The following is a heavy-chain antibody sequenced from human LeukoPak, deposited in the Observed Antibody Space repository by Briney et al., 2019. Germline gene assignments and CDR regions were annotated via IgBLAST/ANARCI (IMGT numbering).Heavy chain of an antibody. D-gene: IGHD2-2*01. Sequence: SVKVSCKASGGTFSSYAISRVRQAPGQGLEWMGGIIPIFGTANYAQKFQGRVTITADESTSTAYMELSSLRSEDTAVYYCARDGEYCSSTSCPFQHWGQGTLVTVSS. CDR2: IIPIFGTA. CDR1: GGTFSSYA. CDR3: ARDGEYCSSTSCPFQH. V-gene: IGHV1-69*01. J-gene: IGHJ1*01.